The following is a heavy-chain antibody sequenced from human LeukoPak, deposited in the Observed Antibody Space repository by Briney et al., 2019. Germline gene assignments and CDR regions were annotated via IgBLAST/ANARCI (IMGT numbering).Heavy chain of an antibody. V-gene: IGHV4-59*01. CDR2: IYYSGST. CDR3: ASGRYYYDSSGYYTPYFDY. J-gene: IGHJ4*02. Sequence: SETLSLTCTVSGGSISSYYWSWIRQPPGKGLEWIGYIYYSGSTNYNPSLKSRVTISVDTSKNQFSLKLSSVTAADTAVYYCASGRYYYDSSGYYTPYFDYWGQGTLVTVSS. CDR1: GGSISSYY. D-gene: IGHD3-22*01.